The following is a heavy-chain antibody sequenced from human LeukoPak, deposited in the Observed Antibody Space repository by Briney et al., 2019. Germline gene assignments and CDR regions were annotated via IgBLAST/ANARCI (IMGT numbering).Heavy chain of an antibody. J-gene: IGHJ4*02. CDR1: GYSFTSYW. Sequence: GESLKISCKGSGYSFTSYWISWVRQMPGKGLEWMGRIDPSDSYTNYSPSFQGHVTISADKSISAAYLQWSSLKASDTAVYYCARHMAGYCGTTSCSNFDYWGQGSLVTVSS. CDR2: IDPSDSYT. D-gene: IGHD2-2*01. V-gene: IGHV5-10-1*01. CDR3: ARHMAGYCGTTSCSNFDY.